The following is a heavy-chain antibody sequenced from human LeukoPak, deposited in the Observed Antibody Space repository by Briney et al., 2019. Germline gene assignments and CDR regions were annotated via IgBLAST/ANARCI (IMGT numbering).Heavy chain of an antibody. Sequence: PGGSLRLSCAASGFTFSSYGMHWVRQAPGKGLEWVAFIRYDGSNKYYADSVKGRFTISRDNSKNTLYLQMNSLRAEDTAVYYCYYYDSSGYYLWGQGTLVTVSS. D-gene: IGHD3-22*01. CDR1: GFTFSSYG. J-gene: IGHJ4*02. V-gene: IGHV3-30*02. CDR2: IRYDGSNK. CDR3: YYYDSSGYYL.